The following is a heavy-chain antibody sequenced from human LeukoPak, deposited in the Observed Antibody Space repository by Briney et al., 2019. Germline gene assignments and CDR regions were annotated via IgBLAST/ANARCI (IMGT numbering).Heavy chain of an antibody. J-gene: IGHJ4*02. V-gene: IGHV3-21*01. CDR2: IRSSISYI. Sequence: GGSLRPSCAASGFTFSSYSVKWVRQAPGKGLEWVSFIRSSISYISYADSVKGRFTISRDNAKNSLYLQMNNLRAEDTAVYYCARGSVSSGSPADYWGQGTLVTVAS. CDR1: GFTFSSYS. CDR3: ARGSVSSGSPADY. D-gene: IGHD1-26*01.